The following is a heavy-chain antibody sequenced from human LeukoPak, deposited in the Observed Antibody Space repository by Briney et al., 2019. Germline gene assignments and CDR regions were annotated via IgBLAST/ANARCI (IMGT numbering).Heavy chain of an antibody. CDR3: ARDVSSIAADRSFDI. CDR1: GGSISSGSYY. Sequence: SETLSLTCTVSGGSISSGSYYWSWIRQPAGKGLEWIGRIYTSGSTNYNPSLKSRVTISVDTSKNQFSLKLSSVTAADTAVYYCARDVSSIAADRSFDIWGQGTMVTVSS. D-gene: IGHD6-13*01. V-gene: IGHV4-61*02. CDR2: IYTSGST. J-gene: IGHJ3*02.